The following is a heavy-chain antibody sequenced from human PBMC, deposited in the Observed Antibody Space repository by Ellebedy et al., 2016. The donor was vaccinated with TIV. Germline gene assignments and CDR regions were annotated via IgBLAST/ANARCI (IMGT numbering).Heavy chain of an antibody. D-gene: IGHD3-16*01. J-gene: IGHJ6*02. CDR1: GFTVSSNY. Sequence: GGSLRLSXEASGFTVSSNYINWVRQAPGKGLDWVSVIYSGGSTFYADSVKGRFTVSRDDSKNTLYLQMNSLRAEDTAVYYCVSGRPTWAPFFYDGMDVWGQGTTVTVSS. CDR2: IYSGGST. CDR3: VSGRPTWAPFFYDGMDV. V-gene: IGHV3-53*01.